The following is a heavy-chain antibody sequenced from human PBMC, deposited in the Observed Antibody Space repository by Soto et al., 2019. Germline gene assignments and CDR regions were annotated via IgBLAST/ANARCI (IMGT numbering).Heavy chain of an antibody. J-gene: IGHJ4*02. CDR3: ARVGRDGYNPY. Sequence: QVQLQESGPGLVKPSETLSLTCTVSGGSISSYYWNWIRQPPGKGLEWIGYIYYSGSTNYNPSLKSRVTISLDTSKNQFSLRLTSVTAADTAVYYCARVGRDGYNPYWGQGTLVTVSS. V-gene: IGHV4-59*01. D-gene: IGHD5-12*01. CDR1: GGSISSYY. CDR2: IYYSGST.